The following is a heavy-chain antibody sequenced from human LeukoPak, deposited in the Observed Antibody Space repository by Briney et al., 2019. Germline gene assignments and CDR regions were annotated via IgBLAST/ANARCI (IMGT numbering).Heavy chain of an antibody. Sequence: GESLKISCQGSGSSFTSYWFAWAGQLPGKGLEWMGIIYPGDSDTRYSPSFQGQVTISADKSISTAYLQWSSLKASDTAMYYCARLSIVVPAANPIGWFDRWGQGTLVTVSS. D-gene: IGHD2-2*01. V-gene: IGHV5-51*01. J-gene: IGHJ5*02. CDR1: GSSFTSYW. CDR3: ARLSIVVPAANPIGWFDR. CDR2: IYPGDSDT.